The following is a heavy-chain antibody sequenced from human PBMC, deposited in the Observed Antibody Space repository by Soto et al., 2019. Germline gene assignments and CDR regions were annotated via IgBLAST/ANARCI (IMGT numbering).Heavy chain of an antibody. J-gene: IGHJ5*02. CDR1: GGSFSGYY. CDR2: INHSGST. D-gene: IGHD3-16*02. Sequence: PSETLSLTCAVYGGSFSGYYWSWIRQPPGKGLEWIGEINHSGSTNYNPSLKGRVTISVDTSKNQFSLKLSSVTAADTAVYYCARGHSSYDYVWGSYRIGVWFDPWGQGTLVTVSS. CDR3: ARGHSSYDYVWGSYRIGVWFDP. V-gene: IGHV4-34*01.